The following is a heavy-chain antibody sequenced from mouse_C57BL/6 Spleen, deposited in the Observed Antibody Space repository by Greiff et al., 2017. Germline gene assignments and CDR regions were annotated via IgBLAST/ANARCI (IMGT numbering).Heavy chain of an antibody. CDR1: GFTFSDYY. D-gene: IGHD2-5*01. CDR2: INYDGSST. CDR3: ARGGSYYSNYVYYFDY. J-gene: IGHJ2*01. Sequence: EVMLVESEGGLVQPGSSMKLSCTASGFTFSDYYMAWVRQVPEKGLEWVANINYDGSSTYYLDSLKSRFIISRDNAKNILYLQMSSLKSEDTATYYCARGGSYYSNYVYYFDYWGQGTTLTVSS. V-gene: IGHV5-16*01.